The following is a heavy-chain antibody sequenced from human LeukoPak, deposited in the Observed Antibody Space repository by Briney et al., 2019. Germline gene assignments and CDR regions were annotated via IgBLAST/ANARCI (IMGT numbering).Heavy chain of an antibody. J-gene: IGHJ3*02. D-gene: IGHD2-21*01. Sequence: SETLSLTCTVSGGSISSYYWSWIRQPPGKGLEWIGYIYYSGSTNYNPSLKSRVTISVDTSKNQFSLKLSSVTAADTAVYYCARDTMWWDDAFDIWGQGTMVTVSS. CDR1: GGSISSYY. CDR3: ARDTMWWDDAFDI. CDR2: IYYSGST. V-gene: IGHV4-59*01.